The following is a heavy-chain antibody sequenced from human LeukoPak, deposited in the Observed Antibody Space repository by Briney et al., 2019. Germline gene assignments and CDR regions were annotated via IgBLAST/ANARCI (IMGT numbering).Heavy chain of an antibody. J-gene: IGHJ4*02. V-gene: IGHV4-59*01. Sequence: SETLSLTCTVSGGYISSYYWSWIRQPPGKGLEWIGYIYYSGSTNYNPSLKSRVTISVDTSKNQFSLKLSSVTAADTAVYYCAIAAVAGTLWDYWGQGTLVTVSS. CDR3: AIAAVAGTLWDY. CDR2: IYYSGST. CDR1: GGYISSYY. D-gene: IGHD6-19*01.